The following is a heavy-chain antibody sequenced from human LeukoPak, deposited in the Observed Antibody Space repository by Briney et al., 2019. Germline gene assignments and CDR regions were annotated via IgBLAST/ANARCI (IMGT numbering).Heavy chain of an antibody. D-gene: IGHD3-22*01. CDR1: GFTFSSYS. V-gene: IGHV3-21*01. J-gene: IGHJ4*02. CDR3: ARAGGPYYYDSSGYYFDY. Sequence: MSGGSLRLSCAGSGFTFSSYSMNWVRQAPGKGLEWVSSISSSSSYIYYADSVKGRFTISRDNAKNSLYLQMNSLRAEDTAVYYCARAGGPYYYDSSGYYFDYWGQGTLVTVSS. CDR2: ISSSSSYI.